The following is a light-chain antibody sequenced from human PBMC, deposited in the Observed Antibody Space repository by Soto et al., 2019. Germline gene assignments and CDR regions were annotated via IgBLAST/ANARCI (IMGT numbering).Light chain of an antibody. CDR2: AAS. CDR1: QGIGVY. V-gene: IGKV1-27*01. Sequence: DIQMTQSPSSLSASLGDRVTITCRASQGIGVYLAWFQQKPGNVPKLLIYAASTLQSGVPSRFSGSGSGTDFTLTISSLQPEDVANYYCQQYNSAPLTFGGGTKVEIK. CDR3: QQYNSAPLT. J-gene: IGKJ4*01.